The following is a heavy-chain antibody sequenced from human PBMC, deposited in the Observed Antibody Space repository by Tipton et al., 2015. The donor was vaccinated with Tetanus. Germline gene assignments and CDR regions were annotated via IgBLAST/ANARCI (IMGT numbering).Heavy chain of an antibody. D-gene: IGHD1-14*01. J-gene: IGHJ5*02. CDR2: IYESGDT. CDR1: GGSISSGGYY. Sequence: TLSLTCTVSGGSISSGGYYWSWIRQHPGKGLEWIGSIYESGDTYYIPSLKSRVTISVDTSTNQFSLKLSSVAAADTAVYYCARYNYSSGSRWLDPWGQGTLVIVSS. CDR3: ARYNYSSGSRWLDP. V-gene: IGHV4-30-2*03.